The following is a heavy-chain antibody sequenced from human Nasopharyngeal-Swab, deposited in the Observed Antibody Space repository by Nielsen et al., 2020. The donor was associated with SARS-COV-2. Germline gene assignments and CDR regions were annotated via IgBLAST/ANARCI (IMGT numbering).Heavy chain of an antibody. J-gene: IGHJ5*02. V-gene: IGHV1-3*01. D-gene: IGHD6-13*01. Sequence: WVGQAPGKRLEGMGWFNAGNGNTKYSQKFQGRVTITRDTSASTAYMELSSLRSEDTAVYYCARDLWSSSSWYALELTRGIDPWGQGTLVTVSS. CDR2: FNAGNGNT. CDR3: ARDLWSSSSWYALELTRGIDP.